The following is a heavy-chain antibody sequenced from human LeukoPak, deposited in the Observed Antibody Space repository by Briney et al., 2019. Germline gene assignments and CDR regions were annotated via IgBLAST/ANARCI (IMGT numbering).Heavy chain of an antibody. D-gene: IGHD5-18*01. CDR1: GFTFSSYG. CDR3: AKEGYTSAYYFDY. J-gene: IGHJ4*02. CDR2: ISYDGSNK. V-gene: IGHV3-30*18. Sequence: GSLRLSCAASGFTFSSYGMHWVRQAPGKGLEWVAVISYDGSNKYYADSVKGRFTISRDNSKNTLYLQMNSLRAEDTAVYYCAKEGYTSAYYFDYWGQGTLVTVSS.